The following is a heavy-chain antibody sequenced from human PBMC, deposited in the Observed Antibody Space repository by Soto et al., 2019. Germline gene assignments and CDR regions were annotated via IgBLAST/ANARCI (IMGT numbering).Heavy chain of an antibody. CDR2: INPETGPT. Sequence: QVQLVQSGADVKTPGASLMVSCKASGYTFTAYYVHCVREGPGQGLEGMGWINPETGPTSFAQKFQGRVTLSRDRSINTAYLELSRLRFDDAAVYFCARERYQVIADGMEVWGKGTTVTVSS. J-gene: IGHJ6*04. D-gene: IGHD6-13*01. CDR1: GYTFTAYY. V-gene: IGHV1-2*02. CDR3: ARERYQVIADGMEV.